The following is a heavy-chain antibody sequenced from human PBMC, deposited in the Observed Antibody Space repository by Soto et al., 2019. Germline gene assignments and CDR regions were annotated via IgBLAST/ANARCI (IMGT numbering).Heavy chain of an antibody. V-gene: IGHV3-30*18. J-gene: IGHJ2*01. CDR2: ISYDGSNK. Sequence: XGSLRLSCAASGFTFSSYCMHWVRQAPGKGLEWVAVISYDGSNKYYADSVKGRFTISRDNSKNTLYLQMNSLRAEDTAVYYCAKWGIAALYWYFDLWGRGPLVTVSS. CDR3: AKWGIAALYWYFDL. CDR1: GFTFSSYC. D-gene: IGHD6-13*01.